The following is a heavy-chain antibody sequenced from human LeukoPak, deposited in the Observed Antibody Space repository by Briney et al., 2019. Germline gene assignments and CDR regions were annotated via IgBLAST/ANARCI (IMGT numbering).Heavy chain of an antibody. V-gene: IGHV4-38-2*02. J-gene: IGHJ5*02. D-gene: IGHD6-13*01. Sequence: SETLSLTCTVSGYSISTGYYRGWIRQPPGKGLEWIGSFYHSESASYNPSLKNRVTISVDTSKNQFSLKLSSVTAADTAVYHCARHRGPAAGRFDPWGQGTLVTVSS. CDR1: GYSISTGYY. CDR3: ARHRGPAAGRFDP. CDR2: FYHSESA.